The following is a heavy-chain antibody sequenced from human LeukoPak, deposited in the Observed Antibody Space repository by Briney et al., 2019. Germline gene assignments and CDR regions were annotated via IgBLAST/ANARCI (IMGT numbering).Heavy chain of an antibody. J-gene: IGHJ4*02. CDR2: ISYDGSNK. CDR3: AKRGDYGGNSPFDY. V-gene: IGHV3-30*18. CDR1: GFTFSSNG. D-gene: IGHD4-23*01. Sequence: GGSLRLSCAASGFTFSSNGMHWVRQAPGKGLEWVAVISYDGSNKYYADSVKGRFTISRDNSKNTLYLQMNSLRAEDTAVYYCAKRGDYGGNSPFDYWGQGTLVTVSS.